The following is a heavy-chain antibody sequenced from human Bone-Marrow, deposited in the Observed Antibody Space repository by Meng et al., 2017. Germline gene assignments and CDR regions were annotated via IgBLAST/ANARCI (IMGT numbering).Heavy chain of an antibody. CDR2: INPKSGDT. CDR3: ARDTGFRSITMVRGVIVDYYYGMDV. J-gene: IGHJ6*02. Sequence: ASVKVSCKPSGYNFPDYYIHWVRRAPGQGLEWMGRINPKSGDTHYAQKFQARVTMTGDTSISTAYMELSGLRSDDTAMYYCARDTGFRSITMVRGVIVDYYYGMDVWGQGTTVTVSS. CDR1: GYNFPDYY. D-gene: IGHD3-10*01. V-gene: IGHV1-2*06.